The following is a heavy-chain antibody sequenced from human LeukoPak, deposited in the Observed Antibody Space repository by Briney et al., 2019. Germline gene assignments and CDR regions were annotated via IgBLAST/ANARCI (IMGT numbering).Heavy chain of an antibody. CDR3: ARSSPFYYYGMDV. CDR1: GGSISSYY. Sequence: SETLSLTCTVSGGSISSYYWSWIRQPPGKGLEWIGYIYYSGSTNYNPSLKSRVTISVDTSKNQFSLKLSSVTAADTAVYYCARSSPFYYYGMDVWGQGTTVTVSS. CDR2: IYYSGST. V-gene: IGHV4-59*01. J-gene: IGHJ6*02.